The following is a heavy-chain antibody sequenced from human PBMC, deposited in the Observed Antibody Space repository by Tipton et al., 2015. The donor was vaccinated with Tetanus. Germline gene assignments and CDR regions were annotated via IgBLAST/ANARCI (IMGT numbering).Heavy chain of an antibody. CDR3: ARANNEFPKKGPFDF. V-gene: IGHV4-59*02. J-gene: IGHJ4*02. CDR2: VYYTGST. CDR1: GDSVSGYY. D-gene: IGHD1-1*01. Sequence: TLSLTCTVSGDSVSGYYWSWIRQPPGKGLEWIGYVYYTGSTNHNPSLKSRVTISMDRSKNQISLKLTSVTAADTAVYYCARANNEFPKKGPFDFWGQGALVIVSS.